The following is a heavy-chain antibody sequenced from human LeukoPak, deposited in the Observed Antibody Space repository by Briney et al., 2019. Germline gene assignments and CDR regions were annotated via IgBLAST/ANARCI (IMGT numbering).Heavy chain of an antibody. D-gene: IGHD6-13*01. CDR1: GFTFSSYA. J-gene: IGHJ4*02. CDR3: AREHIAAAGTFDY. Sequence: GGSLRLSCAASGFTFSSYAMHWVRQAPGKGLEWVAVISYDGSNKYYADSVKGRFTISRDNSKNTLYLQMNSLRAEDTAVYYCAREHIAAAGTFDYWGQGTLVTVSS. V-gene: IGHV3-30*04. CDR2: ISYDGSNK.